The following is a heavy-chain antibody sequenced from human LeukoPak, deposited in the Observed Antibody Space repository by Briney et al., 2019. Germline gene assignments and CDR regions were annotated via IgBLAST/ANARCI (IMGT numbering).Heavy chain of an antibody. J-gene: IGHJ4*02. Sequence: PGRSLRLSCAASGFTFDDYAMHWVRQAPGKGLEWVSGISWNSGSIGYADSVKGRFTISRDNAKNSLYLQMNSLRAEDTAVYYCARAWFGELESVGDYWGQGTLVTVSS. CDR2: ISWNSGSI. CDR1: GFTFDDYA. CDR3: ARAWFGELESVGDY. D-gene: IGHD3-10*01. V-gene: IGHV3-9*01.